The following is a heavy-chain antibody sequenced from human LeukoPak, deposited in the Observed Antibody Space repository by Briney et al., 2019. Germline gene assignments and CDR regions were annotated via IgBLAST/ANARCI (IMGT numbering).Heavy chain of an antibody. D-gene: IGHD5-24*01. CDR3: AKRDGYSLIDY. J-gene: IGHJ4*02. CDR2: IYYSGST. Sequence: PSETLSLTCAVYGGSFSGYYWSWIRQPPGKGLEWIGSIYYSGSTYYNPSLKSRVTISVDTSKNQFSLKLSSVTAADTAVYYCAKRDGYSLIDYWGQGTLVTVSS. CDR1: GGSFSGYY. V-gene: IGHV4-34*01.